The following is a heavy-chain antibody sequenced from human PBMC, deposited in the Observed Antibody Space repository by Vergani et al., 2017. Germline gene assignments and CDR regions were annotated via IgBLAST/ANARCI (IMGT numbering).Heavy chain of an antibody. J-gene: IGHJ6*02. CDR3: ASRHFDRRLLRYFDWSTYYYYYGMDV. CDR1: GGSFSGYY. D-gene: IGHD3-9*01. V-gene: IGHV4-34*01. CDR2: INHSGST. Sequence: QVQLQQWGAGLLKPSETLSLTCAVYGGSFSGYYWSWIRQPPGKGLEWIGDINHSGSTNYNPSLKSRVTISVDTSKNQFSLKLSSVTAADTAVYYCASRHFDRRLLRYFDWSTYYYYYGMDVWGRGTTVTVSS.